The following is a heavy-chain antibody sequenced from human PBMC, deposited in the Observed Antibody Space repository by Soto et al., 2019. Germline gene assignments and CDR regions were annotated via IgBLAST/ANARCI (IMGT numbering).Heavy chain of an antibody. CDR1: GYTFTSYA. V-gene: IGHV1-18*01. Sequence: QVQLVQSGAEVKKPGASVKVSCKASGYTFTSYAISWVRQAPGQGLEWMGWISAYNGNTKYAQKVQGRVTMTTDTSTSTAYMDLRSLRSADTAVYYCARDVNSGTFDYWGQGTLVTVSS. CDR3: ARDVNSGTFDY. CDR2: ISAYNGNT. D-gene: IGHD3-10*01. J-gene: IGHJ4*02.